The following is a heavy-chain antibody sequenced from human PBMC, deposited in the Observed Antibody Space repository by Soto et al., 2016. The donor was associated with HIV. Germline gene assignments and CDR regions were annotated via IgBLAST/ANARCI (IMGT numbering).Heavy chain of an antibody. CDR1: GFTFSSYA. Sequence: EVQLLESGGGLVQPGGSLRLSCAASGFTFSSYAMSWVRQAPGKGLEWVSAISGSGGSTYYADSVKGRFTISRDNSKNTLYLQMNSLRAEDTAVYYCANLYYDSSGRGDYWGQGTLVTVSS. D-gene: IGHD3-22*01. V-gene: IGHV3-23*01. J-gene: IGHJ4*02. CDR3: ANLYYDSSGRGDY. CDR2: ISGSGGST.